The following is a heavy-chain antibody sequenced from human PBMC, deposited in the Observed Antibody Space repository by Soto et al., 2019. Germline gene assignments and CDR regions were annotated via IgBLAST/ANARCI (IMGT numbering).Heavy chain of an antibody. CDR1: GGTFSSYA. J-gene: IGHJ4*02. CDR3: ARETVTTSGNVLDY. D-gene: IGHD4-17*01. V-gene: IGHV1-69*01. CDR2: IIPSFGTA. Sequence: QVQLVQSGAEVKKPGSSVKVSCKASGGTFSSYAISWVRQAPGHGLEWMGGIIPSFGTANYEQKFQGRVTITADESTRTAYMELDILRSEDTAVYYGARETVTTSGNVLDYWGQGTLVTVSS.